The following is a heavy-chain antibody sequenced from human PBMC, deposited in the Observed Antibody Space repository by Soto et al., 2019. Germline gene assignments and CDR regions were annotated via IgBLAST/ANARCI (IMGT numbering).Heavy chain of an antibody. CDR1: GFTFSSYA. J-gene: IGHJ4*02. V-gene: IGHV3-23*01. CDR2: ISGSGGST. Sequence: GGSLRLSCAASGFTFSSYAMSWVRQAPGKGLEWGSAISGSGGSTYYADSVKGRFTISRDNSKNTLYLQMNSLRAEDTAVYYCAKPGLGAWNHFDYWGQGTLVTVSS. D-gene: IGHD1-26*01. CDR3: AKPGLGAWNHFDY.